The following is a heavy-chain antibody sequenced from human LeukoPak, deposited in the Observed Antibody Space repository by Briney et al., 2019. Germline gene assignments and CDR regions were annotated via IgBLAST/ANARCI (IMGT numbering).Heavy chain of an antibody. CDR1: GYSFTSYW. V-gene: IGHV5-51*01. CDR2: IYPGDSDT. CDR3: ATTSDYYDSSGYYYAFDC. J-gene: IGHJ4*02. D-gene: IGHD3-22*01. Sequence: GESLKISCKGSGYSFTSYWIGWVRQMPGKGLEWMGIIYPGDSDTRYSPSFQGQVTISADKSIRTAYLQWSSLKASDTAMYYCATTSDYYDSSGYYYAFDCWGQGTLVTVSS.